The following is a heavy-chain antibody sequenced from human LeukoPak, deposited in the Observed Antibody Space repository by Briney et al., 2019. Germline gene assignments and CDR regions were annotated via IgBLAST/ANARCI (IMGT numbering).Heavy chain of an antibody. Sequence: ASVKVSCKASGGSFSNYVITWVRQAPGQGLEWMGRIIPVLGVSNFARTFQGRVTITADDSTSTAYMELSSLRSEDTAVYYCARASLMGPTNYYYCYMDVWGKGTTDTVSS. CDR1: GGSFSNYV. D-gene: IGHD1-26*01. V-gene: IGHV1-69*04. J-gene: IGHJ6*03. CDR3: ARASLMGPTNYYYCYMDV. CDR2: IIPVLGVS.